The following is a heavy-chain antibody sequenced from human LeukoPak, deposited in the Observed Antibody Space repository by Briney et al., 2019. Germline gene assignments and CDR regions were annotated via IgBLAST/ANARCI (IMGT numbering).Heavy chain of an antibody. D-gene: IGHD5-18*01. CDR2: IIPILGIA. Sequence: ASVKVSCKASGGTFSSYAISWVRQAPGQGLEWMGRIIPILGIANYAQKFQGRVTITADKSTSTAYMELSSLRSEDTAVYYCARGGALDTAMVVVSYWGQGTLVTVSS. J-gene: IGHJ4*02. CDR1: GGTFSSYA. V-gene: IGHV1-69*04. CDR3: ARGGALDTAMVVVSY.